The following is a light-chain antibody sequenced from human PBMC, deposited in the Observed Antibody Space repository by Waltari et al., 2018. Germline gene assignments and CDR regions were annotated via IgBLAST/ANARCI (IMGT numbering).Light chain of an antibody. CDR1: SFNIGRNS. V-gene: IGLV1-47*01. J-gene: IGLJ3*02. CDR3: AVWDDVLSSWV. Sequence: QSALTQPPSASGTPGQGVTISCSGSSFNIGRNSVYWYQQLSGAAPKLLMFKNDQRPSGVPDRCSGTRSGASASLAIIGLRSEDEADYYCAVWDDVLSSWVFGGGTKLTVL. CDR2: KND.